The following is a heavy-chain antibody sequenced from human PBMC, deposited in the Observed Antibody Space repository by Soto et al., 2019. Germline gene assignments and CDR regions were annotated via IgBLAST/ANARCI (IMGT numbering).Heavy chain of an antibody. CDR3: ARGEDSSSWADAYYFYY. Sequence: QVQLVQSAAEVQKPGSSVKVSCKASGGTFSSYAISWVRQAPGQGLEWMGGIIPIFGTANYAQKFQGRVTITADESTSTAYMELSSLRSEDTAVYYCARGEDSSSWADAYYFYYWGQGTLVTVSS. CDR1: GGTFSSYA. V-gene: IGHV1-69*01. CDR2: IIPIFGTA. J-gene: IGHJ4*02. D-gene: IGHD6-13*01.